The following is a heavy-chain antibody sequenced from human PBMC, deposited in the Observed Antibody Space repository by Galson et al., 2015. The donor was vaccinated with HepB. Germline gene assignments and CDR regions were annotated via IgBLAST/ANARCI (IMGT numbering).Heavy chain of an antibody. J-gene: IGHJ4*02. D-gene: IGHD6-13*01. CDR3: AIAAAGRDAYFDY. Sequence: SVKVSCKASGYTFTSYYMHWVRQAPGQGLEWMGIINPSGGSTSYAQKFQGRVTMTRDTSTSTVYMELSSLRSEDTAVYYCAIAAAGRDAYFDYWGQGTLVTVSS. V-gene: IGHV1-46*03. CDR2: INPSGGST. CDR1: GYTFTSYY.